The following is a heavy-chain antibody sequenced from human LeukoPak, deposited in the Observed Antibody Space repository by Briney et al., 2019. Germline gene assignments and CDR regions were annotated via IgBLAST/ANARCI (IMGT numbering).Heavy chain of an antibody. D-gene: IGHD6-19*01. CDR1: GFTFSSYA. J-gene: IGHJ4*02. Sequence: GGSLRLSCAASGFTFSSYAMHWVRRAPGKGLEWVAVISYDGSNKYYADSVKGRFTVSRDNSKNTLYLQMNSLRAEDTAVYYCARSNVAGTYYWGQGTLVTVSS. CDR2: ISYDGSNK. V-gene: IGHV3-30*01. CDR3: ARSNVAGTYY.